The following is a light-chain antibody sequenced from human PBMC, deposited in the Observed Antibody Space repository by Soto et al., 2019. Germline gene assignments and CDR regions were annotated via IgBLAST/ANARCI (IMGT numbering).Light chain of an antibody. J-gene: IGKJ1*01. CDR1: QTISSW. Sequence: DIQMTQSPSTLSASVGDRVTITCRASQTISSWLAWYQQKPGKAPKLLIYKASSLESGVPSRFSGSASGTEFTLTISSLQPDEFATYYCQHYNSYPWTFGQGTKVEIK. V-gene: IGKV1-5*03. CDR3: QHYNSYPWT. CDR2: KAS.